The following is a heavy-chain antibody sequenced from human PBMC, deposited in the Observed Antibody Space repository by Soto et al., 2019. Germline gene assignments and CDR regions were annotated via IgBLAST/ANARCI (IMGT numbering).Heavy chain of an antibody. CDR3: AKVEFGYNWNYGLVYYYMDV. Sequence: GGSLRLSCAASGFTFSDYYMSWIRQAPGKGLEWVSYISSSGSGGSTYYADSVKGRFTISRDNSKNTLYLQMNSLRAEDTAVYYCAKVEFGYNWNYGLVYYYMDVWGKGTTVTVSS. D-gene: IGHD1-7*01. CDR2: ISSSGSGGST. CDR1: GFTFSDYY. J-gene: IGHJ6*03. V-gene: IGHV3-11*01.